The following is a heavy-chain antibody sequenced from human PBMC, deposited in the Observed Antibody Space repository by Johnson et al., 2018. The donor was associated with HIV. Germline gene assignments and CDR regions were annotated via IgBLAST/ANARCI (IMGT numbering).Heavy chain of an antibody. Sequence: QVQLVESGGGVVQPGGSLRLTCAASGFTFSMSAMHWVRQAPGKGLEWVTFIRYDGSNKYYADSVKGRFTISRDNSKNTLYLQMNSLRAEDTAVYYCAKGRARTAAHQPRGDAFDIWGQGTMVTVSS. D-gene: IGHD6-6*01. V-gene: IGHV3-30*02. CDR1: GFTFSMSA. J-gene: IGHJ3*02. CDR2: IRYDGSNK. CDR3: AKGRARTAAHQPRGDAFDI.